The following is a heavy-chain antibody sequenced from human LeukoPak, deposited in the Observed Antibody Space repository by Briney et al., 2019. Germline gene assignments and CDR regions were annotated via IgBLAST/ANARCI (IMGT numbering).Heavy chain of an antibody. J-gene: IGHJ4*02. Sequence: SETLSLTCAVYGGSFSGYYWSWIRQPPGKGLEWIGEINHSGSTNYNPYLKSRVTISVDTSKNQFSLKLSSVTAADTAVYYCARGFRRVDYWGQGTLVTVSP. V-gene: IGHV4-34*01. CDR3: ARGFRRVDY. CDR2: INHSGST. CDR1: GGSFSGYY.